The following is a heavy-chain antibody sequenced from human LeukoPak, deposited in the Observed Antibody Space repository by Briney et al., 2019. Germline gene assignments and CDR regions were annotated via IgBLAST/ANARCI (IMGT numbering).Heavy chain of an antibody. V-gene: IGHV3-66*01. CDR2: IYSGGST. CDR3: AREFGRLFDY. Sequence: PGRSLRLSCAASGFTVSSDFMTWVRQAPGKGLEWVSVIYSGGSTYSADSVKGRFTISRDNSKNTLYLQMNSLRAEDTAVYYCAREFGRLFDYWGQGTLVTVSS. J-gene: IGHJ4*02. CDR1: GFTVSSDF. D-gene: IGHD3-16*01.